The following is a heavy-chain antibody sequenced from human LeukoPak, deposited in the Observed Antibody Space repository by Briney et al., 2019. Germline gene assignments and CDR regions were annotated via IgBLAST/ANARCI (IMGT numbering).Heavy chain of an antibody. V-gene: IGHV4-34*01. CDR3: ARGGGDYDYVWGSYRLGYYYHYMDV. CDR2: INHSGST. D-gene: IGHD3-16*02. Sequence: SETLSLTCAVYGGSFSGYYWSWIRQPPGKGLEWIGEINHSGSTNYNPSLKSRVTISVDTSKNQFSLKLSSVTAADTAVYYCARGGGDYDYVWGSYRLGYYYHYMDVWGKGTTVTVSS. J-gene: IGHJ6*03. CDR1: GGSFSGYY.